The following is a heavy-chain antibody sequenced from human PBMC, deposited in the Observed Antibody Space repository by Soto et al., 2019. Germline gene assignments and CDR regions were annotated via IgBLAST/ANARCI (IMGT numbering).Heavy chain of an antibody. CDR2: INAGNGNT. J-gene: IGHJ6*02. D-gene: IGHD3-10*01. Sequence: ASVKVSCKASGYTFTSYAMHWVRQAPGQRLEWMGWINAGNGNTKYSQKFQGRVTITRDTSASTAYMEPSSLRSEDTAVYYCARAILWFGELRNYYYGMDVWGQGTTVTVSS. V-gene: IGHV1-3*01. CDR1: GYTFTSYA. CDR3: ARAILWFGELRNYYYGMDV.